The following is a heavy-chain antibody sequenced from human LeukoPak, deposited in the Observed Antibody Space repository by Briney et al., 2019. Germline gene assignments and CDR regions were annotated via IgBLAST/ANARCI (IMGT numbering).Heavy chain of an antibody. V-gene: IGHV4-39*01. CDR1: GGSISSSSYY. CDR2: IYYSGST. J-gene: IGHJ4*02. Sequence: SETLSLTCTVSGGSISSSSYYWGWIRQPPGKGLEWIGSIYYSGSTYYNPSLKSRVTISVDTSKNQFSLKLSSVTAADTAVYYCARGGVGSPIDYWGQGTLVTVSS. CDR3: ARGGVGSPIDY. D-gene: IGHD3-16*01.